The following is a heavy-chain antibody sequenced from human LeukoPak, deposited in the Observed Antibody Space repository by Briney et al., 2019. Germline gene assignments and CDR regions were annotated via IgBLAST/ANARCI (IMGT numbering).Heavy chain of an antibody. CDR2: INHSGST. Sequence: SETLSLTCAVYGGSSSGYYWSWIRQPPGKGLEWIGEINHSGSTNYNPSLKSRVTISVDTSKNQFSLKLSSVTAADTAVYYCQGATAPYYFDYWGQGTLVTVSS. D-gene: IGHD1-26*01. J-gene: IGHJ4*02. CDR1: GGSSSGYY. V-gene: IGHV4-34*01. CDR3: QGATAPYYFDY.